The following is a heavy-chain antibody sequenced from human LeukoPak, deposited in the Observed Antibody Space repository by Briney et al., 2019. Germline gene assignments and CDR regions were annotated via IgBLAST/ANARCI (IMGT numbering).Heavy chain of an antibody. D-gene: IGHD3-10*02. J-gene: IGHJ5*02. Sequence: PGGSLRLSCSASGFTFSNYTMHWVRQAPGKGLEYVSSISSNGGSTYSADSVKGRFTISRDNSKNTLYLQMSSLQAEGTAVYYCVKGMFRLGAPAPGAWGQGTLVTVSS. CDR1: GFTFSNYT. V-gene: IGHV3-64D*08. CDR2: ISSNGGST. CDR3: VKGMFRLGAPAPGA.